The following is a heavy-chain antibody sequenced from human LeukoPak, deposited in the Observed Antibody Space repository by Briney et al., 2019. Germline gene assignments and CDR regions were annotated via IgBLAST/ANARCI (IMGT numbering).Heavy chain of an antibody. CDR3: ARGGIVVVPATKGHYYYMDV. J-gene: IGHJ6*03. V-gene: IGHV4-34*01. D-gene: IGHD2-2*01. CDR1: GGSFSGYY. CDR2: INDSGST. Sequence: SETLSLTCAVYGGSFSGYYWRWIRQPPGEGVEWIGEINDSGSTHYNPSLKSRVTISVDTSKNQFSLKLSSVTAADTAVYYCARGGIVVVPATKGHYYYMDVWGKGTTVTVSS.